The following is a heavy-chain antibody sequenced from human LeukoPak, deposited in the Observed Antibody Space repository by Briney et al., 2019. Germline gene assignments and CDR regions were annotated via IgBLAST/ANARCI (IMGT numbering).Heavy chain of an antibody. CDR2: ISGSGGST. D-gene: IGHD6-25*01. J-gene: IGHJ6*02. CDR3: AKSRGYERAYYYGMDV. V-gene: IGHV3-23*01. Sequence: GGSLRLSCAASGFTFDDYTMHWVRQAPGKGLEWVSAISGSGGSTYYADSVKGRFTISRDNSKNTLYLQMNSLRAEDTAVYYCAKSRGYERAYYYGMDVWGQGTTVTVSS. CDR1: GFTFDDYT.